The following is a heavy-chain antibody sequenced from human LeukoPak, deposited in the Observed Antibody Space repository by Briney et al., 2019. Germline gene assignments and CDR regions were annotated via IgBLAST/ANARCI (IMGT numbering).Heavy chain of an antibody. CDR3: VSREAAGREN. CDR2: INTNTGNP. D-gene: IGHD6-13*01. Sequence: ASVKVSCKASGYTFSSNAMNWVRQAPGQGLEWMGWINTNTGNPMYAQGFTGRFVFSLDTSVSTAYLQISSLEARDTAVYYCVSREAAGRENWGQGTLVTVSS. V-gene: IGHV7-4-1*02. CDR1: GYTFSSNA. J-gene: IGHJ4*02.